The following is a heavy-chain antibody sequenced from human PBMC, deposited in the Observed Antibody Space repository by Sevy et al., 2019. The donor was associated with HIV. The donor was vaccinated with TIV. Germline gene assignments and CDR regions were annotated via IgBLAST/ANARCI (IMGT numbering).Heavy chain of an antibody. CDR1: GFTFSSYA. CDR2: ISYDGSNK. V-gene: IGHV3-30-3*01. Sequence: GGSLRLSCAASGFTFSSYAMHWVRQAPGKGLEWVAVISYDGSNKYYADSVKGRFTISRGNSKNTLYLQMNSLRAEDTAVYYCARDGTVPGPHFDYWGQGTLVTVSS. J-gene: IGHJ4*02. D-gene: IGHD1-26*01. CDR3: ARDGTVPGPHFDY.